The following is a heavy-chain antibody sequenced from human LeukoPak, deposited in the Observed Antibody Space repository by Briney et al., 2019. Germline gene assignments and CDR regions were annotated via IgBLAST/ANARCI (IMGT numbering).Heavy chain of an antibody. J-gene: IGHJ6*04. CDR2: IRSKAYGGTK. CDR3: TKYSSSHGMDV. Sequence: GRSLRLSCTASGFTFGDYAMSWVRQAPGKGLEWVGFIRSKAYGGTKEYAASVKGRFTISRDDSKSIAYLQMNSLKTEDTAVYYCTKYSSSHGMDVWGKGTTVTVSS. D-gene: IGHD6-13*01. V-gene: IGHV3-49*04. CDR1: GFTFGDYA.